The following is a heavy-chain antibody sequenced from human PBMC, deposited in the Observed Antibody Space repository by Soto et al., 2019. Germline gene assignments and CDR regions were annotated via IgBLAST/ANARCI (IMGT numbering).Heavy chain of an antibody. CDR1: GGPISGGSYY. V-gene: IGHV4-31*11. CDR2: IDDSGTT. Sequence: SETLSLTCVVSGGPISGGSYYWTWIRQFPGRGLEWLGYIDDSGTTYHNPSLRGRLTLSIDTSKKEFSLKMTSVTAADTAVYYCAQDGLRIRAVIAIWGQGALVTVSS. J-gene: IGHJ4*02. CDR3: AQDGLRIRAVIAI. D-gene: IGHD3-10*01.